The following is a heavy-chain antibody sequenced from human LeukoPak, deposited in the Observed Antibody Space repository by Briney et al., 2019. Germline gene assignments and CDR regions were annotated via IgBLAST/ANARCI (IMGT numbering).Heavy chain of an antibody. CDR2: ISYDGSNK. CDR3: GKAGGAIAALGTRVWGGGNYLDS. CDR1: GFTFSSYG. V-gene: IGHV3-30*18. Sequence: PGGSLRLSCAASGFTFSSYGMHWVRQAPGKGLEWVAVISYDGSNKYYADSVKGRFTISRDNSKNTLYLQMNSLRAEDTAVYYCGKAGGAIAALGTRVWGGGNYLDSWGKGTLVTVSS. D-gene: IGHD6-13*01. J-gene: IGHJ4*02.